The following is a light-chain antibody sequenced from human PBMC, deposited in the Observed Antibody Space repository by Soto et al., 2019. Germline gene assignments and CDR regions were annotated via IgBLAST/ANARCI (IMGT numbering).Light chain of an antibody. CDR1: QSISSD. J-gene: IGKJ1*01. CDR2: AAS. Sequence: IHMTQSPSSPSASVGDRVTIICRASQSISSDLIWLQQKPGKAPTILIYAASNLQRGVPSRFSGSGSGTDFTLTISSLQPEDFATYYCQQSYNSAWTFGQGTKVDIK. CDR3: QQSYNSAWT. V-gene: IGKV1-39*01.